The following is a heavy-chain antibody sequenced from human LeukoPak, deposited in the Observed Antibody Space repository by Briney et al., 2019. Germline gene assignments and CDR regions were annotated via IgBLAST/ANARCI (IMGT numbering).Heavy chain of an antibody. V-gene: IGHV4-38-2*01. Sequence: SETLSLTCAVSGYSISGGYYWGWIRQPPGKGLEWIGSIYHSGSTYYNPSLKSRVTISVDTSKNQFSLKLSSVTAADTAVYYCARFRYYDSSGYWLYFDYWGQGTLVTVSS. J-gene: IGHJ4*02. CDR1: GYSISGGYY. CDR3: ARFRYYDSSGYWLYFDY. D-gene: IGHD3-22*01. CDR2: IYHSGST.